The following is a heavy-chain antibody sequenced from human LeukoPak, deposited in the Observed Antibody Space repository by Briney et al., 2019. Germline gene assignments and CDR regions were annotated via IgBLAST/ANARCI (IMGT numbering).Heavy chain of an antibody. Sequence: PGGSLRLSCAASGFTFSSYWMSWVRQAPGKGLEWVANIKQDGSEKYYVDSVKGRFTISRDNAKNSLYLQMNSLRAEDTAVYYCARSRTGPTGYRTPDYWGQGTLVTVSS. CDR1: GFTFSSYW. J-gene: IGHJ4*02. D-gene: IGHD3-9*01. CDR3: ARSRTGPTGYRTPDY. V-gene: IGHV3-7*01. CDR2: IKQDGSEK.